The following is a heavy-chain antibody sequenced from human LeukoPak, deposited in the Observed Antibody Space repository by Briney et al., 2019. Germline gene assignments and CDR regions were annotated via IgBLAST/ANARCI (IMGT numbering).Heavy chain of an antibody. J-gene: IGHJ4*02. V-gene: IGHV4-61*02. CDR2: IYTSGST. Sequence: PSQTLSLTCTVSGGSISSGSYYWSWIRQPAGKGLEWIGRIYTSGSTNYNPSLKSRVTMSVDTSKNQFSLKLSSVTAADTAVYYCARGGYYYDSSRYYTFDFWGQGTLVTVSS. D-gene: IGHD3-22*01. CDR1: GGSISSGSYY. CDR3: ARGGYYYDSSRYYTFDF.